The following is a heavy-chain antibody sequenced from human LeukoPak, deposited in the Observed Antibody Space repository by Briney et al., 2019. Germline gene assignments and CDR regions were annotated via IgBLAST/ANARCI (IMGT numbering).Heavy chain of an antibody. CDR2: INTNNGFA. CDR3: ARWRWKPPDDFYMDV. Sequence: ASVKVSCRPSGYIFTDNFIHWVRQAPGQGLEWMGWINTNNGFANLAQKFQDRVTMTRDTANSTAYMELSGLTSDDTAVYYCARWRWKPPDDFYMDVWVEGTTVTVSS. D-gene: IGHD5-24*01. CDR1: GYIFTDNF. V-gene: IGHV1-2*02. J-gene: IGHJ6*03.